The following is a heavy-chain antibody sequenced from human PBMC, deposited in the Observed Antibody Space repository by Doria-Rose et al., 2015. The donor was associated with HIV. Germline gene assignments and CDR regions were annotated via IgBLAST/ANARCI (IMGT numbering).Heavy chain of an antibody. D-gene: IGHD6-13*01. CDR2: IFSDEER. Sequence: QITLKESGPVLVKPTETLTLTCTVSGVSLSSPGMGVSWIRQPPGKALEWLANIFSDEERSYKASLKSRLTISRDTSKSQVVLTMTDMDPVDTATYYCARIKSSRWYHKYYFAFWCQGTLVIVSA. CDR1: GVSLSSPGMG. V-gene: IGHV2-26*01. CDR3: ARIKSSRWYHKYYFAF. J-gene: IGHJ4*02.